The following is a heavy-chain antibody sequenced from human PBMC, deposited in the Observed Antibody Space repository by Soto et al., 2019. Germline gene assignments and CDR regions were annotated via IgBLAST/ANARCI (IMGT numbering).Heavy chain of an antibody. CDR2: IIPIFGTA. CDR3: AKAGSYYTYFFDY. J-gene: IGHJ4*02. Sequence: QVQLVQSGAEVKKPGSSVKVSCKASGGTFSSYAISWVRQAPGQGLEWMGGIIPIFGTANYAQKFQGRVTXTXDXXTGTAYMELSSLRSEDTAVYYCAKAGSYYTYFFDYWGQGTLVTVSS. D-gene: IGHD3-10*01. CDR1: GGTFSSYA. V-gene: IGHV1-69*05.